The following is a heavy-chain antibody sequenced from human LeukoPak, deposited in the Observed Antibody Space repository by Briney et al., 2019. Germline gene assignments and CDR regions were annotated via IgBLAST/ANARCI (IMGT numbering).Heavy chain of an antibody. CDR3: VRHAYNCDSSGYYYYFDY. CDR2: IYYSGNT. D-gene: IGHD3-22*01. V-gene: IGHV4-39*01. J-gene: IGHJ4*02. CDR1: GGSISSSNYY. Sequence: SETLSLTCTVSGGSISSSNYYWGWIRQPPGKGLEWIGSIYYSGNTYDNPSLKSRVTISVDTSKNQFSLKLSSVTAAGTALYYCVRHAYNCDSSGYYYYFDYWGQGTLVTVSS.